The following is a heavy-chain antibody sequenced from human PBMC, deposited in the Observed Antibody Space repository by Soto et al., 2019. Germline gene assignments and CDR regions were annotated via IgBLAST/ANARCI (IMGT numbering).Heavy chain of an antibody. CDR2: IYPGDPDA. CDR3: ARQNYYGRRYFDY. V-gene: IGHV5-51*01. J-gene: IGHJ4*02. D-gene: IGHD3-10*01. Sequence: GESLKISCEGSGYNFGSYWIGWVRQMPGKGLEWMGTIYPGDPDATYSPSFQGQVTISADKSIRTAYLQWSSLKASDTAIYYCARQNYYGRRYFDYWGQGTLVTVSS. CDR1: GYNFGSYW.